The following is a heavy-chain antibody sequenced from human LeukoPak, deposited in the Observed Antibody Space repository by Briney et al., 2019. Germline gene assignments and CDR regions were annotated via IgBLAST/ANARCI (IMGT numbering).Heavy chain of an antibody. D-gene: IGHD3-16*01. V-gene: IGHV3-30*18. Sequence: GRSLRLSCAASGFTLSSYGMHWVRQAPGKGLEWVAVISYDGSNKYYADSVKGRFTISRDNSKNTLYLQMNSLRAEDTAVYYCAKDQIPNHVWGSYKPLDYWGQGILVTVSS. J-gene: IGHJ4*02. CDR3: AKDQIPNHVWGSYKPLDY. CDR1: GFTLSSYG. CDR2: ISYDGSNK.